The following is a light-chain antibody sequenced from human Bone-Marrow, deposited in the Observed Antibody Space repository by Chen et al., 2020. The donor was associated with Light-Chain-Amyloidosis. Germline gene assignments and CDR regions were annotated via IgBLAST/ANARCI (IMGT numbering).Light chain of an antibody. J-gene: IGLJ1*01. CDR3: SSFTSSSSYV. V-gene: IGLV2-14*01. CDR1: SGDVGTYNY. Sequence: QSALTQPASVSGSPGQPITIPCTGTSGDVGTYNYVSWYQQHPGKAPKVMIYAVSNRPSGVSNRFSGSKSGNTVSLTISGLQAEDEADYYCSSFTSSSSYVFGPGTKVTVL. CDR2: AVS.